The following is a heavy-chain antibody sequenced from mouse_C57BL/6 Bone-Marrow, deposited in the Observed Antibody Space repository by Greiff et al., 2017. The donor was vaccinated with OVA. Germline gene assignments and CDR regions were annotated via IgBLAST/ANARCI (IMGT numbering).Heavy chain of an antibody. V-gene: IGHV7-1*01. CDR2: SRNKANDYTT. CDR3: ARDANDYDEAWFAY. D-gene: IGHD2-4*01. Sequence: EVNVVESGGGLVQSGRSLRLSCATSGFTFSDFYMEWVRQAPGKGLEWIAASRNKANDYTTEYSASVKGRFIVSRDTSQSILYLQMNALRAEDTAIYYCARDANDYDEAWFAYWGQGTLVTVSA. J-gene: IGHJ3*01. CDR1: GFTFSDFY.